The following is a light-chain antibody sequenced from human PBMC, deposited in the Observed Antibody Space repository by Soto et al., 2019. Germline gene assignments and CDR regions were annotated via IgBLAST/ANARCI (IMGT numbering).Light chain of an antibody. V-gene: IGLV2-8*01. Sequence: QSALTQPPSASGSPGQSVTISCTGTSSDVGGYNYVSWYQQHPGKVPKLMIYEVTKRPSGVPDRFSGSKSGNTASLTVSGLQAEDEADYYCSSYAGSNILVFGGGTSSPS. CDR1: SSDVGGYNY. CDR3: SSYAGSNILV. CDR2: EVT. J-gene: IGLJ3*02.